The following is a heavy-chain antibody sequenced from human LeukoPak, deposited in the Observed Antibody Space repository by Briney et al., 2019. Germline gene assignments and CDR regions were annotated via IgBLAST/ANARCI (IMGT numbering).Heavy chain of an antibody. D-gene: IGHD1-26*01. V-gene: IGHV3-66*01. Sequence: GGSLRLSCAASGFTVSSNYMSWVRQAPGKGLEWVSVIYSGGSTYYADSVKGRFTISRDNSKNTLYLQMNSLRAEDTAVYYCASLSGSYWLFAFDIWGQGTMVTVSS. CDR3: ASLSGSYWLFAFDI. CDR1: GFTVSSNY. CDR2: IYSGGST. J-gene: IGHJ3*02.